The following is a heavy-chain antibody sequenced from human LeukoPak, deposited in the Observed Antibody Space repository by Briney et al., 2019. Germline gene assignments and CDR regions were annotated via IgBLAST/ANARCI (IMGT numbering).Heavy chain of an antibody. CDR3: ANIAAQYFDY. V-gene: IGHV4-4*02. D-gene: IGHD6-6*01. CDR2: INHSGST. J-gene: IGHJ4*02. Sequence: PSETLSLTCAVSGGSISSSNWWSWVRQPPGKGLEWIGEINHSGSTNYNPSLKSRVTISVDTSKNQFSLKLSSVTAADTAVYYCANIAAQYFDYWGQGTLVTVSS. CDR1: GGSISSSNW.